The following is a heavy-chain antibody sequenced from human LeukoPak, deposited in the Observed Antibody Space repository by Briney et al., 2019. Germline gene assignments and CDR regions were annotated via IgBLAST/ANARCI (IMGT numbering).Heavy chain of an antibody. CDR3: APGSPSGHWFDP. J-gene: IGHJ5*02. V-gene: IGHV4-39*01. Sequence: SETLSLTCTVSGGSIRSSSYHWGWIRQPPGKGLEWIGSIYYSGSTYYNPSLKSRVTISVDASKNQFSPKLSSVTAADTAVYYCAPGSPSGHWFDPWGQGTLVTVSS. D-gene: IGHD2-8*02. CDR2: IYYSGST. CDR1: GGSIRSSSYH.